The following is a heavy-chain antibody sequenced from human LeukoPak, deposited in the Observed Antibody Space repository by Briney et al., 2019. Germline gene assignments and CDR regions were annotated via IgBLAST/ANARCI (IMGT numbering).Heavy chain of an antibody. CDR1: GFTFTSYW. J-gene: IGHJ3*02. CDR3: ARGPGDFDASDI. CDR2: IKENGNEQ. Sequence: GGSLRLSCVASGFTFTSYWMSWVRQAPGKGLEWVAHIKENGNEQYYADSVKGRFTISRDNVKQSLGLQMNSLRVEDTAVYYCARGPGDFDASDIWGQGTMVTVSS. V-gene: IGHV3-7*01. D-gene: IGHD1-14*01.